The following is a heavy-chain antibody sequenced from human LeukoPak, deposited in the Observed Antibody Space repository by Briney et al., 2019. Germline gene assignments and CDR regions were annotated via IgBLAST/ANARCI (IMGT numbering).Heavy chain of an antibody. Sequence: GGSLRLSCAASGFTFSSYWMHWVRQAPGKGLVWVSRINSDGSSTSYADSVKGRFTISRDNAKNTLYLQMNSLRAEDTAVYYCARPPYYYGSGSYYFHYYYYMDVWGEGTTVTVSS. J-gene: IGHJ6*03. V-gene: IGHV3-74*01. CDR1: GFTFSSYW. CDR3: ARPPYYYGSGSYYFHYYYYMDV. D-gene: IGHD3-10*01. CDR2: INSDGSST.